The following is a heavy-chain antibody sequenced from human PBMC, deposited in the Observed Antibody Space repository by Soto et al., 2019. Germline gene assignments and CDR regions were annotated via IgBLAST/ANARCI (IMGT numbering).Heavy chain of an antibody. J-gene: IGHJ4*02. Sequence: EVQLLESGGGLVQPGGSLRLSCAASGFTFSSYAMSWVRQAPGKGLEWVSFVSGSGGSTYYADSVKGRFTISRDNSKNTLHLQMNSLSGEDTPIYYCAKDWAGYCSGDSCFGFFDNWGQGTLVTVSS. CDR3: AKDWAGYCSGDSCFGFFDN. V-gene: IGHV3-23*01. CDR2: VSGSGGST. D-gene: IGHD2-15*01. CDR1: GFTFSSYA.